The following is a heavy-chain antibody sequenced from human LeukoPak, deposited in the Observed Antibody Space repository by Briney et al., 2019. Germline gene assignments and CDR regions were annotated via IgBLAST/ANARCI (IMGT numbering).Heavy chain of an antibody. D-gene: IGHD6-6*01. CDR3: AREKSYSSSFGY. Sequence: PSQTLSLPCTVSVDPISGSYYRTWIRQPAGNGLEWIGRIYTSGSTNYNPSLTSRVTIPLDPSKNQFSLKLSSVTAADTAVYYCAREKSYSSSFGYGGQGTLVTVSS. V-gene: IGHV4-61*02. CDR2: IYTSGST. CDR1: VDPISGSYY. J-gene: IGHJ4*02.